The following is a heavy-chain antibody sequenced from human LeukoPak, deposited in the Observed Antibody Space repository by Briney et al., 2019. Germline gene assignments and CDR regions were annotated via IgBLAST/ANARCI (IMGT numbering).Heavy chain of an antibody. Sequence: GGSLRLSCAASGLTFSDYYMSWIRQAPGKGLEWVSYITSSGSTIYYADSVKGRFTVSRDNAKNSLYLQMNSLRAEDTAVYYCARSLDTVIRGVILVWGQGTLVTVSS. D-gene: IGHD3-10*01. CDR1: GLTFSDYY. CDR3: ARSLDTVIRGVILV. V-gene: IGHV3-11*01. CDR2: ITSSGSTI. J-gene: IGHJ4*02.